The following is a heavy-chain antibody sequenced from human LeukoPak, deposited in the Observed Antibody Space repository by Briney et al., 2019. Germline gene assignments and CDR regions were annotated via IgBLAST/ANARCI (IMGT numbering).Heavy chain of an antibody. V-gene: IGHV3-11*04. J-gene: IGHJ4*02. CDR3: ARDGGSSWYFDY. Sequence: GGSLRLSCAASGFSFSDYNMRWLRQAPGKGLEWVSSISRSGSTKYYADSVKGRFTISRDNAKNSLYLQMSSLRAEDTAVYYCARDGGSSWYFDYWGQGTLVTVSS. D-gene: IGHD6-13*01. CDR1: GFSFSDYN. CDR2: ISRSGSTK.